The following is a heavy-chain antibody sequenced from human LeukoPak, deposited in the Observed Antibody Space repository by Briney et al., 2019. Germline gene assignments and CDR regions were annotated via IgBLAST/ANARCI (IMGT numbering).Heavy chain of an antibody. CDR1: GYTFTGYY. CDR2: INPNSGGT. J-gene: IGHJ4*02. CDR3: ARANPGSSWYYY. Sequence: GASVKVSCKASGYTFTGYYMHWVRQAPGQGLEWMGWINPNSGGTNHAQKFQGRVTMTRDTSISTAYTELSRLRSDDTAVYYCARANPGSSWYYYWGQGTLVTVSS. D-gene: IGHD6-13*01. V-gene: IGHV1-2*02.